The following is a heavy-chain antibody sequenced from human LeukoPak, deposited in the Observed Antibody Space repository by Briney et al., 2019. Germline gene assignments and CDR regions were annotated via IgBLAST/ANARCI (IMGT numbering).Heavy chain of an antibody. J-gene: IGHJ1*01. V-gene: IGHV4-31*03. CDR2: IYYSGST. CDR3: ASVSYDTSLQH. D-gene: IGHD3-22*01. CDR1: GGSISSGGYF. Sequence: SQTLSLTCTVSGGSISSGGYFWSWIRQHPGKGLEWIGYIYYSGSTYYNPSLKGRVTISVDTSKNQLSLRLSSVTAADTAIYYCASVSYDTSLQHWGQGTLVTVSS.